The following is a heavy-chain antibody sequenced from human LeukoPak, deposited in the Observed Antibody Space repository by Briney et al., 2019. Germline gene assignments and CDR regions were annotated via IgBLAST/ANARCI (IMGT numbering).Heavy chain of an antibody. J-gene: IGHJ3*02. CDR1: GASISGYY. D-gene: IGHD2-15*01. CDR3: ARGSSAFDI. V-gene: IGHV4-59*08. CDR2: IHYSGIT. Sequence: PSETLSLTCTVSGASISGYYWSWIRQPPEKGLEYIGYIHYSGITNYNPSLKSRVTMSLDTSNNQFSLTLTSVSAADTAVYYCARGSSAFDIWGQGTMVTVSS.